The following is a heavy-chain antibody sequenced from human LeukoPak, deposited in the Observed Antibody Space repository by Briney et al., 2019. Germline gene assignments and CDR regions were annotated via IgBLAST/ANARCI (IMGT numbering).Heavy chain of an antibody. V-gene: IGHV1-69*13. Sequence: ASVKVSCKASGGTFSSYAISWVRQAPGQGLEWMGGIIPIFGTANYAQKFQGRVTITADESASTAYMELSSLRSEDTAVYYCARDGGGNSLGFDYWGQGTLVTVSS. CDR3: ARDGGGNSLGFDY. CDR2: IIPIFGTA. CDR1: GGTFSSYA. J-gene: IGHJ4*02. D-gene: IGHD4-23*01.